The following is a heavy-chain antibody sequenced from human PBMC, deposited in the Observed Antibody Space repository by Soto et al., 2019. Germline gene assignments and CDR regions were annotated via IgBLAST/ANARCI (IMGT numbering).Heavy chain of an antibody. CDR3: ARSGQDYDFWSGNYGMDV. D-gene: IGHD3-3*01. CDR2: IIPIFGTA. J-gene: IGHJ6*02. CDR1: GGTFSSYA. Sequence: QVQLVQSGAEVKKPGSSLKVSCKASGGTFSSYAISWVRRAPGQGLEWRGGIIPIFGTANYAQKFQGRVTITADKSTSTAYMELSSLRSEDTAVYYCARSGQDYDFWSGNYGMDVWGQGTTVTVSS. V-gene: IGHV1-69*06.